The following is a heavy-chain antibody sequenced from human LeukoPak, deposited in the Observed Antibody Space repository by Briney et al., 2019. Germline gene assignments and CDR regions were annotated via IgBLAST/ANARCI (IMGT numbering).Heavy chain of an antibody. CDR2: ARNRANSYTT. CDR3: ARRGLSDSRGFYPDFDY. J-gene: IGHJ4*02. V-gene: IGHV3-72*01. CDR1: GFTFSDYY. D-gene: IGHD3-10*01. Sequence: GGSLRLSCIASGFTFSDYYVDWVRQAPGLGLEWVGRARNRANSYTTEYAASVKDRFIILRDDSKNLLYLQLNSLKTEDTAVYFCARRGLSDSRGFYPDFDYWGRGNLVTVSS.